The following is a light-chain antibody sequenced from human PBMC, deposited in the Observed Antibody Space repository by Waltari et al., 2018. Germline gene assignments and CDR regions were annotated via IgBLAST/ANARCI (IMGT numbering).Light chain of an antibody. CDR3: ASWDDSHYV. J-gene: IGLJ1*01. CDR1: TSNLGRNY. CDR2: RNN. Sequence: QSVLTQPPSAPETPGQRVIISCSGSTSNLGRNYLYWYKQLPGMAPNLLIYRNNQRPSGVPDRFSGSKSGTSASLAISGLRSEDEAVYYCASWDDSHYVFGTGTKVTVL. V-gene: IGLV1-47*01.